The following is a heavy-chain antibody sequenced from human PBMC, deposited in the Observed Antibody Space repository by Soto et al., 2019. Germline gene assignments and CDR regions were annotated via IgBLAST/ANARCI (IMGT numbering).Heavy chain of an antibody. V-gene: IGHV4-30-4*01. CDR1: GGSISSGDYY. CDR3: ARNRVTRSDF. Sequence: QVQLQESGPGLVKPSQTLSLTCTVSGGSISSGDYYWSWIRQPPGKGLEWIGYIFYSGSTYYNPDLXSXVXIXXDTSKNRLSLKLTAVTDADTDVYYCARNRVTRSDFWGQGTLVTVSS. CDR2: IFYSGST. J-gene: IGHJ4*02. D-gene: IGHD2-21*02.